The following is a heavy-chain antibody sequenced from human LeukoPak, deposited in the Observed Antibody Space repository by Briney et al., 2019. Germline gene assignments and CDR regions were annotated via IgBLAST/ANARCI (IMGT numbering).Heavy chain of an antibody. CDR2: IYSGGST. V-gene: IGHV3-66*01. D-gene: IGHD1-26*01. CDR3: ARDSGSVGATDAFDI. Sequence: GGSLRLSCAASGFTFSSNYMSWVRQAPGKGLEWGSVIYSGGSTYYADSVKGRFTISRDNSKNTLYLQMNSLRAEDTAVYYCARDSGSVGATDAFDICGQGTMVTVSS. CDR1: GFTFSSNY. J-gene: IGHJ3*02.